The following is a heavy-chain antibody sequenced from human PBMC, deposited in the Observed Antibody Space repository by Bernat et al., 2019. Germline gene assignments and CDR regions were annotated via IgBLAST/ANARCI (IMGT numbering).Heavy chain of an antibody. D-gene: IGHD6-6*01. CDR1: GGTFSSYA. Sequence: QVQLVQSGAEVKKPGSSVKVSCKASGGTFSSYAISWVRQAPGPGLEWMGGIIHIFGTANYAQKFKGRVTITADEATSTAYMELSSLRSEDTAVYYCAREGIAARLGAFDIWGQGTMVTVSS. CDR3: AREGIAARLGAFDI. J-gene: IGHJ3*02. CDR2: IIHIFGTA. V-gene: IGHV1-69*01.